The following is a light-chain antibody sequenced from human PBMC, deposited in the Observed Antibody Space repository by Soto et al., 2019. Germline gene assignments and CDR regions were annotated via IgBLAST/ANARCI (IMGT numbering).Light chain of an antibody. CDR1: QSISSW. J-gene: IGKJ2*01. CDR3: QQYNSYPYT. Sequence: DIQMTQSPSTLSASVGDRVTITCRASQSISSWLAWYQQKPGKAPKLLIYDASSLESGVPSRFSGSGSGTDFTLTISSLQPDDFATYYCQQYNSYPYTFGQGIKLEIK. CDR2: DAS. V-gene: IGKV1-5*01.